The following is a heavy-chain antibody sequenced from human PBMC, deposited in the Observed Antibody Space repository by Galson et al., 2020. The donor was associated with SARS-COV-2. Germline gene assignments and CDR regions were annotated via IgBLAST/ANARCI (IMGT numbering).Heavy chain of an antibody. D-gene: IGHD2-21*02. CDR2: INQDGSDQ. CDR1: GFTFSRYW. Sequence: GGSLRLSCAASGFTFSRYWMSWVRQAPGKGLEWVANINQDGSDQNYVDSVKGRFTISRDNAKNSLYLQMNSLRAEDTAVYSCARDLGLVTTCYFDFWGQGSLVTFSS. V-gene: IGHV3-7*04. J-gene: IGHJ4*02. CDR3: ARDLGLVTTCYFDF.